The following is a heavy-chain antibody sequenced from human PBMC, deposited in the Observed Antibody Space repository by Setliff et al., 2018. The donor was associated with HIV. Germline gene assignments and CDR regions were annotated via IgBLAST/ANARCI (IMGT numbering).Heavy chain of an antibody. CDR2: INHSGIT. D-gene: IGHD1-26*01. J-gene: IGHJ4*02. Sequence: SETLSLTCVVYGGSFTNFYWSWIRQPPGKGLECIGEINHSGITNYNPSLKSRVTISVDTSKNQFSLNLTSMTAADTAVYYCARGLGMVEATTPFDYWGQGTLVTVSS. CDR1: GGSFTNFY. V-gene: IGHV4-34*01. CDR3: ARGLGMVEATTPFDY.